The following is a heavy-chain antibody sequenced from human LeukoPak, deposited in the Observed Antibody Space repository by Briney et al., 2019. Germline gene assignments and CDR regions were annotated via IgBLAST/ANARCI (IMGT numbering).Heavy chain of an antibody. J-gene: IGHJ4*02. V-gene: IGHV3-23*01. Sequence: GGSLRLSCAASGFTFGSYAMTWVRQAPGKGLEWVSGISGSGGSTFYADSVKGRFTISRDNSKNTLYLEMNSLRAEDTALFYCAKSGDQVTVTKLDYWGQGTLVTVSS. D-gene: IGHD4-17*01. CDR3: AKSGDQVTVTKLDY. CDR2: ISGSGGST. CDR1: GFTFGSYA.